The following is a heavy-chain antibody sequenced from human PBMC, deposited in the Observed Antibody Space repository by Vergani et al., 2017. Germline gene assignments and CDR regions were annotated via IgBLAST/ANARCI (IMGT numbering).Heavy chain of an antibody. D-gene: IGHD6-6*01. CDR1: GGSISSYY. Sequence: QVQLQESGPGLVKPSETLSLTCTVSGGSISSYYWSWIRQPPGKGLEWIGYIDYSGSTNYNPTLKSRVTISVDTSKNQFSLKLRSVTAADTAVYYCARGLETGIAARYYYMDVWGKGTTVTVSS. CDR3: ARGLETGIAARYYYMDV. J-gene: IGHJ6*03. CDR2: IDYSGST. V-gene: IGHV4-59*01.